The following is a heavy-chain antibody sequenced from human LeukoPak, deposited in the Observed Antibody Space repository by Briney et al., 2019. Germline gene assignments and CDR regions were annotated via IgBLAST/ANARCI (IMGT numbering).Heavy chain of an antibody. V-gene: IGHV3-23*01. D-gene: IGHD6-6*01. CDR3: VKRGAADRVGSSH. Sequence: PGGSLRLSCAASGFTFSDHAMSWVRQAPAKGLEWVSSINGNGGGSYYIDSVKGRFTVSRDNSENALYLQMKNLRTEDTAVYFCVKRGAADRVGSSHWGQGSLVTV. CDR1: GFTFSDHA. J-gene: IGHJ4*02. CDR2: INGNGGGS.